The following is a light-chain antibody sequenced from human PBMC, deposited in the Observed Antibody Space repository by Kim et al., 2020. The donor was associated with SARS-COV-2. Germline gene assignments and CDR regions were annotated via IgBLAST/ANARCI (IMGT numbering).Light chain of an antibody. CDR1: TSNIGNNY. Sequence: GQKVTSSCSGITSNIGNNYVSWYQQLPGTAPKRLIYDNNKRPSGIPDRFSGSKSGTSATLGITGLQAGDEADYFCGTWDTSLFTVVFGGGTKLTVL. CDR2: DNN. V-gene: IGLV1-51*01. CDR3: GTWDTSLFTVV. J-gene: IGLJ2*01.